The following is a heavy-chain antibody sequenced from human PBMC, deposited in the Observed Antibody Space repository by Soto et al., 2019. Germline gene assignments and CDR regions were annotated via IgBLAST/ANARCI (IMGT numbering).Heavy chain of an antibody. CDR3: ARERTAYGDFLSH. V-gene: IGHV4-31*03. J-gene: IGHJ4*02. D-gene: IGHD4-17*01. Sequence: SETLSLTCTVPGGSISSGGYYWSWIRQHPGKGLEWIGYIYYSGSTYYNPSLKSRVTISVDTSKNQFSLKLSSVTAADTAVYYCARERTAYGDFLSHWGQGTLVTVSS. CDR2: IYYSGST. CDR1: GGSISSGGYY.